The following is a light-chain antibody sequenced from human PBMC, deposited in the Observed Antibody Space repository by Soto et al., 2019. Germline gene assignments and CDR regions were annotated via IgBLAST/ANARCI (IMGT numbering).Light chain of an antibody. V-gene: IGLV2-14*01. CDR1: SSDVGGYNY. CDR3: SSYTSSGTLVV. Sequence: QSALTQPASVSGSPGQSITISCTGTSSDVGGYNYVSWYQQHLGKAPKLMIYDVSYRPSGVSNRFSGSKSGNTASLTISGLQAEDEADYYCSSYTSSGTLVVFGGGTKVTVL. CDR2: DVS. J-gene: IGLJ2*01.